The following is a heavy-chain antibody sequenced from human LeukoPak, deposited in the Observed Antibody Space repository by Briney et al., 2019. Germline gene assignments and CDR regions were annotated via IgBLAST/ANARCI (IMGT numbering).Heavy chain of an antibody. V-gene: IGHV4-59*05. J-gene: IGHJ5*02. Sequence: PSETLSLTCTVSGGSISSYYWSCIRQPPGKGLEWIGSIYYSGSTYYNPSLKSRVTISVDTSKNQFSLKLSSVTAADTAVYYCARDADYYDSSGYYYVAGDWFDPWGQGTLVTVSS. D-gene: IGHD3-22*01. CDR2: IYYSGST. CDR1: GGSISSYY. CDR3: ARDADYYDSSGYYYVAGDWFDP.